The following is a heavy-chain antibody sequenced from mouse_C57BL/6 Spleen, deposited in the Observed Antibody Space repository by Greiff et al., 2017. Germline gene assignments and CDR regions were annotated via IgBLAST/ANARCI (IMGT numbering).Heavy chain of an antibody. V-gene: IGHV1-82*01. D-gene: IGHD1-1*01. CDR2: IYPGDGDT. CDR3: ARPVVAPYYIDY. Sequence: QVQLQQSGPELVKPGASVKISCKASGYAFSSSWMNWVKQRPGKGLEWIGRIYPGDGDTHYNGKFKGQATLTAAKSSSSSYMELRVLTSQDTAVYDCARPVVAPYYIDYWGQGTTLTVSS. CDR1: GYAFSSSW. J-gene: IGHJ2*01.